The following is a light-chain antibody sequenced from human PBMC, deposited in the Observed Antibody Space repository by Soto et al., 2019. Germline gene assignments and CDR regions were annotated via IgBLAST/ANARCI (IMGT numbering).Light chain of an antibody. V-gene: IGKV1-5*03. CDR2: KAS. Sequence: DIQMTQSPSTLSASVGDRVTITCRASQSISTWLAWYQQKPGKAPKLLIYKASNLEGGVPSRFSGSRSGTEFNITISSLQPDDFATYYCQQYNTYPLTFGGGTTVEIK. J-gene: IGKJ4*01. CDR1: QSISTW. CDR3: QQYNTYPLT.